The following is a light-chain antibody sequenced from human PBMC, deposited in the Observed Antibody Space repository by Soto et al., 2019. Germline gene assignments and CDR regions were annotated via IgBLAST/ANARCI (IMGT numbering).Light chain of an antibody. V-gene: IGKV1-27*01. CDR2: AAS. Sequence: DIQMTQSPSSLSASVGDRVIITCRASQGISDHLAWYQQKPGKVPKLLIYAASTVQSGVPSRFSGSGSGTEFTVTISSLQPEDVATYYCQKHNGAPFTFGGGTKVEIK. CDR3: QKHNGAPFT. CDR1: QGISDH. J-gene: IGKJ4*01.